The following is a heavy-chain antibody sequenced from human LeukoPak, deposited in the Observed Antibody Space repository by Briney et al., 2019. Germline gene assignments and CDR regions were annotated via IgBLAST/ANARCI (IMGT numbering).Heavy chain of an antibody. D-gene: IGHD3-22*01. V-gene: IGHV4-59*01. Sequence: SETLSLTCTVSGGSISSYYWRWIRQPPGKGLEWIGYIYYSGSTNYNPSLKSRVTISVDTSKNQFSLKLSSVTAADTAVYYCARSFQSSGYYWAYWGQGTLVTVSS. CDR3: ARSFQSSGYYWAY. J-gene: IGHJ4*02. CDR1: GGSISSYY. CDR2: IYYSGST.